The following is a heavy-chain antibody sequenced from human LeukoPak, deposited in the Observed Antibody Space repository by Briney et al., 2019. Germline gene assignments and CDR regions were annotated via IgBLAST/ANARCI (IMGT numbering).Heavy chain of an antibody. CDR1: GFTFSSYS. CDR2: ISSSSSYI. CDR3: VSGMAGTDFNY. J-gene: IGHJ4*02. V-gene: IGHV3-21*01. Sequence: GGSLRLSCAASGFTFSSYSMNWVRQAPGKGLEWVSSISSSSSYIYYADSVKGRFTISRDIATNTLYLQMNSVRAEDTAVYYCVSGMAGTDFNYWGQGTRVSVSS. D-gene: IGHD6-19*01.